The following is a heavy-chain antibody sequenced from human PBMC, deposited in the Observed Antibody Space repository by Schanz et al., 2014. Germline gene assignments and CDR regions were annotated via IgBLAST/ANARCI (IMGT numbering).Heavy chain of an antibody. CDR2: ISGSGGST. V-gene: IGHV3-23*01. CDR1: GFTFSSYA. CDR3: ARAHGNNWYGKGLDY. D-gene: IGHD1-1*01. Sequence: EVQLLDSGGGLVQPGGSLRLSCAASGFTFSSYAMSWVRQAPGKGLEWVSGISGSGGSTYYADSVKGRFTISRDNSKNTLYLQMNSLRAEDTAVYYCARAHGNNWYGKGLDYWGQGTQVTVSS. J-gene: IGHJ4*02.